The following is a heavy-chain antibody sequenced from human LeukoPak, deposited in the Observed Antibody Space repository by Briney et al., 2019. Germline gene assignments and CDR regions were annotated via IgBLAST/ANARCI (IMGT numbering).Heavy chain of an antibody. V-gene: IGHV3-9*01. CDR2: IIPNSGSV. J-gene: IGHJ6*03. D-gene: IGHD3-10*01. CDR3: ARSGRGVDSFYFYMDV. Sequence: PGRSLRLSCAASGFTFDDYATHSVRQAPGKGLGWVSTIIPNSGSVGYADSVEGRFTISRDNAKNSLYLQMNSLRAEDTAVYYCARSGRGVDSFYFYMDVWGKGTTVTVSS. CDR1: GFTFDDYA.